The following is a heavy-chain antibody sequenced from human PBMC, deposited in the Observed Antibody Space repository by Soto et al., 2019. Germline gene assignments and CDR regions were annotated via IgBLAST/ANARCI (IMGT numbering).Heavy chain of an antibody. CDR1: GYSFTSYW. D-gene: IGHD3-22*01. CDR2: IDPSDSYT. CDR3: ARRYYYDSSGYAFDI. Sequence: GASLKISCKGSGYSFTSYWISWVRQMPGKGLEWMGRIDPSDSYTNYSPSFQGHVTISADKSISTAYLQWSSLKASDTAMYYCARRYYYDSSGYAFDIWGQGTMVTVSS. V-gene: IGHV5-10-1*01. J-gene: IGHJ3*02.